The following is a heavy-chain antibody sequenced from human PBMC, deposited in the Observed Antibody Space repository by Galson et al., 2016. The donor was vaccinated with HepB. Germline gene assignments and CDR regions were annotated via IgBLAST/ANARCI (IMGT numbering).Heavy chain of an antibody. J-gene: IGHJ3*02. Sequence: SVKVSCKASGGTFSSYAISWVRQAPGQGLDYMGGIIPLFGTSNYAEKFLGRVTISADESTITAYMELSSLRSEDTAVYYCARGGGGPDALDIWGQGTMVTVST. V-gene: IGHV1-69*13. CDR2: IIPLFGTS. D-gene: IGHD2-15*01. CDR3: ARGGGGPDALDI. CDR1: GGTFSSYA.